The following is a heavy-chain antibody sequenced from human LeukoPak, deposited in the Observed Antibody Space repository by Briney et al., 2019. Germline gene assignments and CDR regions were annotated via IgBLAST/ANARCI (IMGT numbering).Heavy chain of an antibody. D-gene: IGHD3-10*01. J-gene: IGHJ4*02. CDR2: INPNSGGT. Sequence: ASVKVSCKASAYTFTGYYMHWVRQAPGQGLEWMGWINPNSGGTNYAQKFQGRVTMTRDTSISTAYMELSRLRSDDTAVYYCARDMDPVLPRTGWGQGTLVTVSS. CDR3: ARDMDPVLPRTG. V-gene: IGHV1-2*02. CDR1: AYTFTGYY.